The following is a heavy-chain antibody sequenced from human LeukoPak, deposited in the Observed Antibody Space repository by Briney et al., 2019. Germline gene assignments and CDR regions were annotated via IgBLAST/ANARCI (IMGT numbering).Heavy chain of an antibody. D-gene: IGHD1-1*01. V-gene: IGHV4-39*07. Sequence: SETLSLTCTVSGGSVGSSTYYWVWIRQPPGKGLEWIGSIYYNGDTYYSPSLQSRVSISVATSKNQFSLKLSSVTAADTAVYYCARERLSYYYMDAWGKGTTVTVSS. J-gene: IGHJ6*03. CDR2: IYYNGDT. CDR3: ARERLSYYYMDA. CDR1: GGSVGSSTYY.